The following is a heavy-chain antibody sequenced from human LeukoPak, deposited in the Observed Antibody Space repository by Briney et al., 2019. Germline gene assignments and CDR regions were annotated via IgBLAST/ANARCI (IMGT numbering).Heavy chain of an antibody. V-gene: IGHV1-18*01. J-gene: IGHJ6*03. Sequence: ASVKVSCKASGYTFTSYGISWVRQAPGQGLEWMGWISAYNGNTNYAQKLQGRVTMTTDTSTSTAYMELRSLRSDDTAVYYCARGPPLATIFHYYYYYMDVWGKGTTVTVSS. D-gene: IGHD5-24*01. CDR2: ISAYNGNT. CDR1: GYTFTSYG. CDR3: ARGPPLATIFHYYYYYMDV.